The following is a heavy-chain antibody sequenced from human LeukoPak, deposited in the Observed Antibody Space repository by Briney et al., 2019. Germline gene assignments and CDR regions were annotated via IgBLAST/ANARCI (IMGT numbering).Heavy chain of an antibody. CDR2: IRQDGGET. Sequence: GGSLRLSCAASGFTFSRYWMSWVRQAPGKGLEWVANIRQDGGETYYVDSVKGRFTVSRDNAKNSLYLQMNSLRAEDTALYYCARGGFFRYSGTSGDFWGQGSQVTVSS. D-gene: IGHD1-26*01. J-gene: IGHJ4*02. V-gene: IGHV3-7*01. CDR3: ARGGFFRYSGTSGDF. CDR1: GFTFSRYW.